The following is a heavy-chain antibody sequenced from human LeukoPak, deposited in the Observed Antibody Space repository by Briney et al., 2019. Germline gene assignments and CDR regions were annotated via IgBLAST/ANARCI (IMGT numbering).Heavy chain of an antibody. D-gene: IGHD5-12*01. Sequence: PGGSLRLSCAASGFTVSGNYMSWVRQSPQKGLEWVSLIYSGTKTYYADSVKGRFTISRDNSKNTLYLQMNSLRAEDTAVYYCARDAGNSGYDLFDYWGQGTLVTVSS. CDR1: GFTVSGNY. CDR3: ARDAGNSGYDLFDY. CDR2: IYSGTKT. J-gene: IGHJ4*02. V-gene: IGHV3-53*01.